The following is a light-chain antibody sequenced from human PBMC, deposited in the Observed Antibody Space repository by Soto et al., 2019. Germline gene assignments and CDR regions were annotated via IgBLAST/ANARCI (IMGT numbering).Light chain of an antibody. CDR3: GTWDSSLSAYV. CDR2: DNN. Sequence: QSVLTQPRSVSAAPGQKVTISCSGSSSNIGNNYVSWYQQLPGTAPKLLIYDNNKRPSGIPDRFSDSKSGTSATLAITGLQTGDEADYYCGTWDSSLSAYVFGTGTKVTVL. CDR1: SSNIGNNY. J-gene: IGLJ1*01. V-gene: IGLV1-51*01.